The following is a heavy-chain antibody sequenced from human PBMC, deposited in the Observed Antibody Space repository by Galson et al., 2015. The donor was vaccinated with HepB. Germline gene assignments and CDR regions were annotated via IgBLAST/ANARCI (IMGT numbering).Heavy chain of an antibody. Sequence: SLRLSCAASGFTFKTYGMHWVRQAPGKGLEWVAVISSDGRKKYYAESVKGRFSISRDNSKNTLFLQMNSLTTEDTAVYHCARDSEASGAGNWFDPWGQGTLASVSS. V-gene: IGHV3-30*03. CDR1: GFTFKTYG. J-gene: IGHJ5*02. D-gene: IGHD1-26*01. CDR2: ISSDGRKK. CDR3: ARDSEASGAGNWFDP.